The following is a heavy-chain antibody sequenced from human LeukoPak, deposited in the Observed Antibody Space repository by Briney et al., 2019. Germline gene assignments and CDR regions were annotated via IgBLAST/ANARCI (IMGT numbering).Heavy chain of an antibody. Sequence: ASVKVSCKASGYTFTGYYMHWVRQAPGQGLEWMGWINPSGGSTSYAQKFQGRVTITRDTSASTAYMELSSLRSEDTAVYYCARVRPPTYYYDSSGYYYPDYYFDYWGQGTLVTVSS. CDR2: INPSGGST. V-gene: IGHV1-46*01. CDR3: ARVRPPTYYYDSSGYYYPDYYFDY. D-gene: IGHD3-22*01. J-gene: IGHJ4*02. CDR1: GYTFTGYY.